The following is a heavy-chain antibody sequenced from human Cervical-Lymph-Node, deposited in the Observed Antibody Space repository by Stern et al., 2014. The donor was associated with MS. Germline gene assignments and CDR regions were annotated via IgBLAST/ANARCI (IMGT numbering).Heavy chain of an antibody. CDR1: GYTFTSYA. D-gene: IGHD3-10*01. CDR3: ASVFRGYYFDY. CDR2: INAGNGNT. Sequence: QMQLVQSGAEVKKPGASVKGSCKASGYTFTSYAMHWVRQAPGQRLEWMGWINAGNGNTKYSQKFQGRVTITRDTSASTAYMELSRLRSEDTAVYYCASVFRGYYFDYWGQGTLVTVSS. J-gene: IGHJ4*02. V-gene: IGHV1-3*01.